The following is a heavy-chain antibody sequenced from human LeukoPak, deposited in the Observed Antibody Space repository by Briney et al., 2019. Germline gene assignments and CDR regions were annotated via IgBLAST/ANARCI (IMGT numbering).Heavy chain of an antibody. V-gene: IGHV5-51*01. J-gene: IGHJ3*02. CDR3: ARRLPFAYYYDSSGYSARGFAFDI. CDR2: IYPADSDT. Sequence: GESLKISCKGSGYSFTSYWIGWVRQMPGKGLEWMGIIYPADSDTRYSPSFQGQVTISADKSISTAYLQWSSLKASDTAMYYCARRLPFAYYYDSSGYSARGFAFDIWGQGTMVTVSS. D-gene: IGHD3-22*01. CDR1: GYSFTSYW.